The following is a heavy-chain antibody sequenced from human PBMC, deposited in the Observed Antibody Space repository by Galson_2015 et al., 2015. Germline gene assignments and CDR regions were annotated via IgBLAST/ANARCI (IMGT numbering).Heavy chain of an antibody. Sequence: VISYDGSNKYYADSVKGRFTISRDNSKNTLYLQMNSLRAEDTAVYYCARDPLGVVAEYYYGMDVWGQGTTVTVSS. D-gene: IGHD2-2*01. CDR2: ISYDGSNK. CDR3: ARDPLGVVAEYYYGMDV. J-gene: IGHJ6*02. V-gene: IGHV3-30*07.